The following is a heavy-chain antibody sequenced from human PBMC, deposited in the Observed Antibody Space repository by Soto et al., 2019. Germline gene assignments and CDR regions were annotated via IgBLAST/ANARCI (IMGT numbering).Heavy chain of an antibody. CDR1: GFAFNNYG. Sequence: VGSLRLSCTVSGFAFNNYGINWVRQAPGKGLEWVSSISKSDYTYYSDSVKGRFTISRDDAKNSVSLQMNTLRVEDTAVYYCAREDSIIIPAVSDFWGQGTLVTVSS. V-gene: IGHV3-21*01. CDR3: AREDSIIIPAVSDF. D-gene: IGHD2-2*01. CDR2: ISKSDYT. J-gene: IGHJ4*02.